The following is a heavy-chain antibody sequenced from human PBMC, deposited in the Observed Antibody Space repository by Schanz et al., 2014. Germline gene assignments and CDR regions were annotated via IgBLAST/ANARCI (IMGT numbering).Heavy chain of an antibody. D-gene: IGHD3-16*01. Sequence: EVQLLESGGGLVQPGGSLRLSCAASGFTFSNYAMSWVRQAPGKGLEWVSAITGSATSTYYAYSVKGRFTISRDKSKNTLYLQMNSLRAEDTAVYYCAKFPPWGDWGQGTLXTVSS. V-gene: IGHV3-23*01. CDR3: AKFPPWGD. J-gene: IGHJ4*02. CDR2: ITGSATST. CDR1: GFTFSNYA.